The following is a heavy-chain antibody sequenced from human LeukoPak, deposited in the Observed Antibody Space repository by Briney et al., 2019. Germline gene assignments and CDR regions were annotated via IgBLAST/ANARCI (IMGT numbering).Heavy chain of an antibody. CDR3: ARDRSGYSSSWYVEEYFQH. CDR2: MYNGGTT. D-gene: IGHD6-13*01. V-gene: IGHV4-4*07. Sequence: SETLSLTCTVSGDSISRYYWSWIRQPAGKGLEYIGRMYNGGTTNYNPSLKSRVTISVDTSRNQFSLILTSVTAADTATYYCARDRSGYSSSWYVEEYFQHWGQGTLVTVSS. CDR1: GDSISRYY. J-gene: IGHJ1*01.